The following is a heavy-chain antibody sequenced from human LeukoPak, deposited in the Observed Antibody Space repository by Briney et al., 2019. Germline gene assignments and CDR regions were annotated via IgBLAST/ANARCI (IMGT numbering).Heavy chain of an antibody. CDR3: AKDRTVGASYWYFDL. V-gene: IGHV3-11*01. J-gene: IGHJ2*01. CDR2: ISSSGSTI. CDR1: GFTFSDYY. Sequence: GGSLRLSCAASGFTFSDYYMSWIRQAPGKGLEWVSYISSSGSTIYYADSVKGRFTISRDNAKNSLYLQMNSLRAEDTAIYYCAKDRTVGASYWYFDLWGRGTLVTVSS. D-gene: IGHD1-26*01.